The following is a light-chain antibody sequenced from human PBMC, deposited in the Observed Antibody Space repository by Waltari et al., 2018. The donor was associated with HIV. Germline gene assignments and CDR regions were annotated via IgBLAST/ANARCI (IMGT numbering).Light chain of an antibody. J-gene: IGLJ1*01. Sequence: QSVLTQPPSASGTPGQRVTISCSGSSSNIGSSYVYWYQQVPGTAPKLLIYSSNHRHSGVPDRFSGSKSGTSASLAISGLRSEDEADYYCAAWDDSLSGYVFGTGTKVTVL. CDR1: SSNIGSSY. CDR2: SSN. V-gene: IGLV1-47*01. CDR3: AAWDDSLSGYV.